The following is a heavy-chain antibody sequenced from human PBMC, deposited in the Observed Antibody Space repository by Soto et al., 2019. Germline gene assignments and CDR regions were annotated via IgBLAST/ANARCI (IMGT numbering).Heavy chain of an antibody. Sequence: QLQLQESGSGLVKPSQTLSLTCAVSGGSISSGGYSWSWIRQPAGKGLEWIGYIYHSGSTYYNPSLKSRVTISVDRSKNQFSLKLSSLTAADTAVYYCARVGTIFGVPSDCYFDYWGQGTLVTVSS. D-gene: IGHD3-3*01. CDR2: IYHSGST. CDR3: ARVGTIFGVPSDCYFDY. J-gene: IGHJ4*02. V-gene: IGHV4-30-2*01. CDR1: GGSISSGGYS.